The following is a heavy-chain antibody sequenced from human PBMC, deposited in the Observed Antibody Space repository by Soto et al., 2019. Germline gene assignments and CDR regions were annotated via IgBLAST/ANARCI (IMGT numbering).Heavy chain of an antibody. Sequence: GGSLRLSCAASGFTFSSYAMSWVRQAPGKGLEWVSAISGSGGITYYADSVKGRFTISRDNSKNTLYLQVNSLRAEDTAVYYCASLRYCSSMSCPSSDPWGQGTLVTVSS. CDR1: GFTFSSYA. V-gene: IGHV3-23*01. CDR2: ISGSGGIT. D-gene: IGHD2-2*01. J-gene: IGHJ5*02. CDR3: ASLRYCSSMSCPSSDP.